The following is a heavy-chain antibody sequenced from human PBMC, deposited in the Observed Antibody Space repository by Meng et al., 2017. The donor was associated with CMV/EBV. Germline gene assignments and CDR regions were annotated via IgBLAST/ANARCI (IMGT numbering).Heavy chain of an antibody. V-gene: IGHV4-4*07. D-gene: IGHD3-22*01. CDR3: ARGGLYYYDSSGHFDY. CDR1: GGSISSYY. CDR2: IYTSGST. J-gene: IGHJ4*02. Sequence: QVQVPESVPGLVKPSETLPLTCACSGGSISSYYWSWIRQPAGKGLEWIGRIYTSGSTNYNPSLKSRVTMSVDTSKNQFSLKLSSVTAADTAVYYCARGGLYYYDSSGHFDYWGQGTLVTVSS.